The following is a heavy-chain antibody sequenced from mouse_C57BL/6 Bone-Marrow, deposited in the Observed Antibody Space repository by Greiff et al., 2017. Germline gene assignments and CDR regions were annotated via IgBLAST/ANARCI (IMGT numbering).Heavy chain of an antibody. Sequence: QVQLKESGAELVKPGASVKLSCKASGYTFTSYWMQWVKQRPGQGLEWIGEIDPTDRYTNYNQKFKGKATLTVDTSSSTAYMQLSSLTSEDSAVYYCARVEGGGYCLLAWFAYWGQGTLVTVSA. D-gene: IGHD2-3*01. CDR2: IDPTDRYT. J-gene: IGHJ3*01. CDR3: ARVEGGGYCLLAWFAY. CDR1: GYTFTSYW. V-gene: IGHV1-50*01.